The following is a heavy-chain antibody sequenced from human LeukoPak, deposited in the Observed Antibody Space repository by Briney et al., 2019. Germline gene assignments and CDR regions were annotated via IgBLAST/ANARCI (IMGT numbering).Heavy chain of an antibody. CDR3: ARIGAARLFDP. J-gene: IGHJ5*02. CDR1: GGSFSGYY. CDR2: INHSGST. D-gene: IGHD6-6*01. Sequence: SETLSLTCAVYGGSFSGYYWSWIRQPPGKGLEWIGEINHSGSTNYNPSLKSRVTISVDTSKNQFSLKLSSVTAADTAVYYCARIGAARLFDPWGQGTLVTVSS. V-gene: IGHV4-34*01.